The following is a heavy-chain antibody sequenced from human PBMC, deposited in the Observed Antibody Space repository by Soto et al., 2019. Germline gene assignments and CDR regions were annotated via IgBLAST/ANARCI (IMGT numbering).Heavy chain of an antibody. CDR1: GYTFTSYD. J-gene: IGHJ4*02. V-gene: IGHV1-8*01. Sequence: ASVKVSCKASGYTFTSYDINWVRQAPGQGLEWMGWMNPNSGNTGYAQKFQGRVTMTRNTSISTAYMELSSLRSEDTAVYYCARGLPNYDILTGSFDCWGKGTLVTVSS. D-gene: IGHD3-9*01. CDR2: MNPNSGNT. CDR3: ARGLPNYDILTGSFDC.